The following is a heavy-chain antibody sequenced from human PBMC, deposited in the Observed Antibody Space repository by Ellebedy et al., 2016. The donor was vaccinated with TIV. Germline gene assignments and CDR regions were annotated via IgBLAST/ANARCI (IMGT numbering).Heavy chain of an antibody. V-gene: IGHV4-34*01. D-gene: IGHD1-1*01. CDR1: GGSFSGYY. CDR3: ARQRPSARTFQH. CDR2: INHSGST. J-gene: IGHJ1*01. Sequence: SETLSLTCAVYGGSFSGYYWSWIRQPPGKGLEWIGEINHSGSTNYNPSLKSRVTISVDTSKNQFSLKLSSVTAADTAVYYCARQRPSARTFQHWGQGTLVTVSS.